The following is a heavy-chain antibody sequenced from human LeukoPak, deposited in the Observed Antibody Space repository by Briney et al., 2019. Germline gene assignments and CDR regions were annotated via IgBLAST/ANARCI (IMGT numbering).Heavy chain of an antibody. D-gene: IGHD2-2*01. CDR2: INPNSGWT. V-gene: IGHV1-2*02. Sequence: SVKVSCKASGYTFTRYYMHWVRQAPGQGREGMGWINPNSGWTNYAQKFQGRVTMTRDTSISKAYIEMSRLRSDDTAVYYCARVYRYCSSTSCYGSDYVLYYFDYWGQGTLVTVSS. J-gene: IGHJ4*02. CDR3: ARVYRYCSSTSCYGSDYVLYYFDY. CDR1: GYTFTRYY.